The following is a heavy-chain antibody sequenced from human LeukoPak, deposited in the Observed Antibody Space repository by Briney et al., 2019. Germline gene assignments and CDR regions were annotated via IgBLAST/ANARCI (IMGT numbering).Heavy chain of an antibody. CDR3: ARDRRGSFYTFDL. Sequence: PSETLSLTCSVSGASINGFFWNWVRQTPEKGLEWIGYVSHRGATTSNPTLKSRVSITIDTSKSRISLTMTSVTAADSALYYCARDRRGSFYTFDLWGPGTTVSVS. V-gene: IGHV4-59*01. J-gene: IGHJ6*02. CDR1: GASINGFF. CDR2: VSHRGAT. D-gene: IGHD1-26*01.